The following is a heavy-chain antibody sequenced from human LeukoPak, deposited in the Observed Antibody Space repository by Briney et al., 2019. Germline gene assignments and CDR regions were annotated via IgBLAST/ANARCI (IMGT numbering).Heavy chain of an antibody. CDR1: GGSISSSSYY. D-gene: IGHD2-2*01. CDR3: ALLGYCSSTSCFDY. V-gene: IGHV4-39*01. J-gene: IGHJ4*02. CDR2: IYYSGST. Sequence: SETLSLTCTVSGGSISSSSYYWGWIRQPPGKGLEWIGSIYYSGSTYYNPSLTSRVTISVDTSKNQFSLKLSSVTAADTAVYYCALLGYCSSTSCFDYWGQGTLVTVSS.